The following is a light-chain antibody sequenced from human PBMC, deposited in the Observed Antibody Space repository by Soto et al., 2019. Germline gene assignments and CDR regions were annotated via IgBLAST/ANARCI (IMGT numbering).Light chain of an antibody. J-gene: IGKJ1*01. Sequence: DIQMTHSPSTLSVSVGDRVTITCRASHTISSWLAWYRQKPGKVPKLLIYAASSLQSGVPSRFSGSGSSRDFTLTISSLQPEDFATYYCLLDYAYFWAFGQGTKVDIK. V-gene: IGKV1-5*01. CDR1: HTISSW. CDR3: LLDYAYFWA. CDR2: AAS.